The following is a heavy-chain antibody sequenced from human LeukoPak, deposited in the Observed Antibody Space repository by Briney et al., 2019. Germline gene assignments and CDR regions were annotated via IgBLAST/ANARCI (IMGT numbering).Heavy chain of an antibody. CDR1: GFTFSSYA. CDR2: ISYDGSNK. Sequence: QPGGSLRLSCAASGFTFSSYAMHWVRQAPGKGLEWVAVISYDGSNKYYADSVKGLFTISRDNSKNTLYLQMNSLRAEDTAVYYCARSRGYYDSSGYSAKFDYWGQGTLVTVSS. D-gene: IGHD3-22*01. V-gene: IGHV3-30-3*01. CDR3: ARSRGYYDSSGYSAKFDY. J-gene: IGHJ4*02.